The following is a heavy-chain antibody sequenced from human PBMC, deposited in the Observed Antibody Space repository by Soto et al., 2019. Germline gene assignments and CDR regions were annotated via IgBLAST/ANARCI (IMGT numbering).Heavy chain of an antibody. CDR2: IYYSGIT. V-gene: IGHV4-61*01. CDR3: ARALRPGSYYPYYFDY. CDR1: GGSVSGGSYY. Sequence: SETLSLTCTVSGGSVSGGSYYWSWIRQPPGKGLDLIGYIYYSGITKYNPSLKSRVTISVETSKNQFSLKLSSVTAADTAVYYRARALRPGSYYPYYFDYWGQGTLVTVYS. J-gene: IGHJ4*02. D-gene: IGHD3-10*01.